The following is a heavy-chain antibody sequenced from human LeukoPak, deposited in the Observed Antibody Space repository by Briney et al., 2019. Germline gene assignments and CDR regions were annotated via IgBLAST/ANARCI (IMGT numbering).Heavy chain of an antibody. CDR3: ASPPVHQAAAITPGYFYYYMDV. Sequence: GASVKVSCKASGGTFSSYAISWVRQAPGQGLEWMGGIIPIFGTANYAQKFQGRVTITADKSSTTVYMELSSLRSEDTAVYYCASPPVHQAAAITPGYFYYYMDVWGKGTTVTVSS. D-gene: IGHD6-13*01. CDR2: IIPIFGTA. J-gene: IGHJ6*03. V-gene: IGHV1-69*06. CDR1: GGTFSSYA.